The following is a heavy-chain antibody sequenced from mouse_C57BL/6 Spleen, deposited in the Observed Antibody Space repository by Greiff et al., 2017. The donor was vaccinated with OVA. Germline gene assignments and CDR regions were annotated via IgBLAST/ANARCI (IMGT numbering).Heavy chain of an antibody. CDR1: GYTFTDYE. D-gene: IGHD2-1*01. J-gene: IGHJ2*01. CDR3: TSLPYFDY. CDR2: IDPETGGT. V-gene: IGHV1-15*01. Sequence: VQGVESGAELARPGASVTLSCKASGYTFTDYEMHWVKQTPVHGLEWIGAIDPETGGTAYNQKFKGKAILTADKSSSTAYMELRSLTSEDSAVYYCTSLPYFDYWGQGTTLTVSS.